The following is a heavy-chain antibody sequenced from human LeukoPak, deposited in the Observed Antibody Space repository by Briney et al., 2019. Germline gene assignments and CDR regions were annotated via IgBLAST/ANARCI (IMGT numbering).Heavy chain of an antibody. Sequence: GGSLRLSCAASGFTFDDHGMSWVRQPPGKGLEWVSCISSSGSHIYSVDSVKGRFTISRDNSKNTLYLQMNSLRAEDTAVYYCAKAYSSGYDILCYFDYWGQGTLVTVSS. J-gene: IGHJ4*02. CDR1: GFTFDDHG. CDR3: AKAYSSGYDILCYFDY. D-gene: IGHD3-22*01. V-gene: IGHV3-23*01. CDR2: ISSSGSHI.